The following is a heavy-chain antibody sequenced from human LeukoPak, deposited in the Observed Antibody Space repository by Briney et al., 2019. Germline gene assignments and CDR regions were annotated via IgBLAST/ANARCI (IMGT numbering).Heavy chain of an antibody. V-gene: IGHV4-39*07. CDR3: ARGIAVPGLSTYRAFHI. D-gene: IGHD6-19*01. CDR2: TYYSGST. J-gene: IGHJ3*02. CDR1: GGSISSSSYS. Sequence: PSETGSLTCTVSGGSISSSSYSWSWIRQPPGKGLEWIGSTYYSGSTYYNPSLKSRVTISVDTSKNQFSLKLSSVTAADTAVYYCARGIAVPGLSTYRAFHIWGQGTMVTISS.